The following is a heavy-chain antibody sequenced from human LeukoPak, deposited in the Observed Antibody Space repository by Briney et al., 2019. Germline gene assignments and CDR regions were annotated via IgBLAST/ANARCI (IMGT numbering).Heavy chain of an antibody. Sequence: SVTVSCXASGYTFTSYDINWVRQAPGQGLEWMGRIIPILGIANYAQKFQGRVTITADKSTSTAYMELSSLRSEDTAVYYCARCYHSSCHWFDPWGQGTLVTVSS. CDR3: ARCYHSSCHWFDP. V-gene: IGHV1-69*04. J-gene: IGHJ5*02. CDR2: IIPILGIA. D-gene: IGHD3-22*01. CDR1: GYTFTSYD.